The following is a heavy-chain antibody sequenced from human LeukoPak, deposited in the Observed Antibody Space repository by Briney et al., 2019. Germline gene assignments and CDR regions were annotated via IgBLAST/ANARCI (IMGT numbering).Heavy chain of an antibody. Sequence: SETLSLTCTVSGDSISSSSYYWSWIRQSAGKGLEWIGRIYTSRSTNYNPSLESRVTISIDTSKNQFSLRLTSVTAADTAVYFCARGRPSDIVVVTADGVWGQGTLVTVSS. CDR3: ARGRPSDIVVVTADGV. J-gene: IGHJ1*01. CDR1: GDSISSSSYY. V-gene: IGHV4-61*02. D-gene: IGHD2-21*02. CDR2: IYTSRST.